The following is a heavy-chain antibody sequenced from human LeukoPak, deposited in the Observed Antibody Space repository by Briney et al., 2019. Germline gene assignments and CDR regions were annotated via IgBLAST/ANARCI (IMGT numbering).Heavy chain of an antibody. Sequence: PSETLSLTCAVSGGSISSSNWWGGVRRPPGKGLEWIGEIYHSGSTNYNPSLKSRLTISVDKSNNQFSLKLSSVTAADTAVYYCADVRGAFDIWGQGTMVTVSS. CDR3: ADVRGAFDI. CDR1: GGSISSSNW. V-gene: IGHV4-4*02. CDR2: IYHSGST. D-gene: IGHD3-10*02. J-gene: IGHJ3*02.